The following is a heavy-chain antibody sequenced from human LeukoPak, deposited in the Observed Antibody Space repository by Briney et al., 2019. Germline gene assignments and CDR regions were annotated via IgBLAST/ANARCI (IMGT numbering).Heavy chain of an antibody. J-gene: IGHJ4*02. D-gene: IGHD3-22*01. CDR3: AKQRVSNGYYYFDY. CDR2: ISGSGADT. Sequence: PGGSLRLSCAASGFTFSNYGMAWVRQAPGKGLEWVSEISGSGADTYYADSVKGRFTISRDDPKNTVYLQMNSLRAEDTAVYYCAKQRVSNGYYYFDYWGQGTLVTVSS. CDR1: GFTFSNYG. V-gene: IGHV3-23*01.